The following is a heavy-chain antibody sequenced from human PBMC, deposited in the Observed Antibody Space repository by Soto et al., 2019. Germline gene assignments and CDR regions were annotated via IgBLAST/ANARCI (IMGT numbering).Heavy chain of an antibody. CDR1: GFTFSGSS. Sequence: NPGGSLRLSCAASGFTFSGSSMNWVRQAPGKGLEWVSSVTSSPSSMFYADSVKGRFTISRDDAKDSLFLQMNSLRADDTAVYYCAREADFASSGYVLDYWGLGTLVTVSS. V-gene: IGHV3-21*01. CDR3: AREADFASSGYVLDY. D-gene: IGHD3-22*01. J-gene: IGHJ4*02. CDR2: VTSSPSSM.